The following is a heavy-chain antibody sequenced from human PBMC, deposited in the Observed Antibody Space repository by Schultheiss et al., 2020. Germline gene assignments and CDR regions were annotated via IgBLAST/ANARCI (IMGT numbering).Heavy chain of an antibody. V-gene: IGHV3-23*01. CDR1: GFTFSSYA. CDR3: AKDLKRWLQFHTFDY. Sequence: GESLKISCAASGFTFSSYAMSWVRQAPGKGLEWVLAISGSGGSTYYADSVKGRFTISRDNSKNTLYLQMNSLRAEDTAVYYCAKDLKRWLQFHTFDYWGQGTLVTVSS. CDR2: ISGSGGST. D-gene: IGHD5-24*01. J-gene: IGHJ4*02.